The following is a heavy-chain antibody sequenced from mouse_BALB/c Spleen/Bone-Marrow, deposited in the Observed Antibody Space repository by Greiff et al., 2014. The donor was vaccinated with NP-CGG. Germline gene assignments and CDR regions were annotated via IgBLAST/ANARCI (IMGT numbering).Heavy chain of an antibody. CDR1: GFNIKDTY. J-gene: IGHJ2*01. D-gene: IGHD1-1*01. Sequence: EVQLQQSGAKLVKPGASVKLSCTASGFNIKDTYMHWVKQRPEQGLEWIGRIDPANGNTKYDPKFQGKATITADTSSNTAYLQLSSLTSEDTAIYYCARDSYAVYFTYWGKAPLSQSPQ. V-gene: IGHV14-3*02. CDR3: ARDSYAVYFTY. CDR2: IDPANGNT.